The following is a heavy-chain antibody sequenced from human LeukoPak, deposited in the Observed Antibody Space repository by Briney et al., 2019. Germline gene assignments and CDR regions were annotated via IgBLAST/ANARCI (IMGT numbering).Heavy chain of an antibody. D-gene: IGHD2-15*01. J-gene: IGHJ5*02. CDR1: GGSISSGGYS. Sequence: SETLSLTCAVSGGSISSGGYSWSWIRQSPGTGLEWIGYIYHSGSTYYNPSLKSRVTISVDRSKNQFSLKLSSVTAADTAVYYCATLGYCSGGSCYGAWFDPWGQGTLVTVSS. CDR2: IYHSGST. V-gene: IGHV4-30-2*06. CDR3: ATLGYCSGGSCYGAWFDP.